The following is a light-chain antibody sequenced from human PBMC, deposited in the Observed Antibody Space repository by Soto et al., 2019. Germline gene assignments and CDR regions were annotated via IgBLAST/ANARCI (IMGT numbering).Light chain of an antibody. V-gene: IGKV3-11*01. CDR1: QSVTNY. J-gene: IGKJ2*01. CDR2: DAS. CDR3: QQYGSSPPMYT. Sequence: EIVLTQSPATLSLSPGERATLSCRASQSVTNYLAWYQQKPGQAPRLLIYDASNRATGIPARFSGSGSGTDFTLTISSLESEDFAVYYCQQYGSSPPMYTFGQGTKLEIK.